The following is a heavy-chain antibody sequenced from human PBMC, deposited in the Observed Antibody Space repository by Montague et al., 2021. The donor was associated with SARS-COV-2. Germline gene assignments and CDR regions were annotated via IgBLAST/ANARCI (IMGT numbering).Heavy chain of an antibody. J-gene: IGHJ4*02. Sequence: SETLSLTCSVSGDSITSHYWSWIRQPAGKGLEWIGRMHFTGKTNFSPFFSSRLTMSADTSKNQFSLKLTSVTPADTAIYFCARDRFDFGAGRQGTIDFWGRGTLVTVSS. D-gene: IGHD3-10*01. CDR2: MHFTGKT. CDR3: ARDRFDFGAGRQGTIDF. V-gene: IGHV4-4*07. CDR1: GDSITSHY.